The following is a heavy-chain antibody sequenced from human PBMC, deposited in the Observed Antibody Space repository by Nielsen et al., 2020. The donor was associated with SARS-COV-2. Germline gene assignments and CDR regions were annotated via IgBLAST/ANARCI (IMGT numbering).Heavy chain of an antibody. D-gene: IGHD4-17*01. Sequence: GESLKISCAASGFTFSSYGMHWVRQAPGKGLEWVAVIWYDGSNKYYADSVKGRFTISRDNSKNTLYLQMNSLRAEDTAVYYCAREIRDDYGDYLYWRVSTYGMDVWGQGTTVTVSS. CDR2: IWYDGSNK. CDR3: AREIRDDYGDYLYWRVSTYGMDV. V-gene: IGHV3-33*08. J-gene: IGHJ6*02. CDR1: GFTFSSYG.